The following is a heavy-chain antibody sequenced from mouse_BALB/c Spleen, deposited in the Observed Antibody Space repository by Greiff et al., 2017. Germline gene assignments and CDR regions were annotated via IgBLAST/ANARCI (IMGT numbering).Heavy chain of an antibody. CDR3: ARDYGYYSDY. D-gene: IGHD1-2*01. J-gene: IGHJ2*01. CDR2: ISSGSSTI. Sequence: DVKLVESGGGLVQPGGSRKLSCAASGFTFSSFGMHWVRQAPEKGLEWVAYISSGSSTIYYADTVKGRFTISRDNPKNTLFLQMTSLRSEDTAMYYCARDYGYYSDYWGQGTTLTVSS. CDR1: GFTFSSFG. V-gene: IGHV5-17*02.